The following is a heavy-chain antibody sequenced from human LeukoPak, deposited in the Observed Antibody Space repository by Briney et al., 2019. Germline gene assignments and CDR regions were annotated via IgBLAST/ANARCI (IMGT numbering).Heavy chain of an antibody. D-gene: IGHD3-22*01. CDR2: IYPGDSDT. Sequence: GESLKISCKGSEYSFTSYWIGWVRQMPGKGLEWMGIIYPGDSDTRYSPSFQGQVTISADKSISTAHLQWSSLKASDTAMYYCARMGPRIVVVPTDAFDIWGQGTMVTVSS. CDR1: EYSFTSYW. V-gene: IGHV5-51*01. CDR3: ARMGPRIVVVPTDAFDI. J-gene: IGHJ3*02.